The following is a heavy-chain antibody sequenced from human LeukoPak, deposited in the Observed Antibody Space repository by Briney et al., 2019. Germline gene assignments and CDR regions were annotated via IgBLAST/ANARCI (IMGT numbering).Heavy chain of an antibody. V-gene: IGHV3-30*02. Sequence: PGGSLRLSCAASGFTFSSYGMHWVRQAPGKGLEWVAFIRYDGSNKYYADSVKGRFTISRDNSKNTLYLQMNSLRAEDTAVYYCAKDHEQLAPFDYWGQGTLVTVSS. D-gene: IGHD6-6*01. CDR3: AKDHEQLAPFDY. CDR2: IRYDGSNK. CDR1: GFTFSSYG. J-gene: IGHJ4*02.